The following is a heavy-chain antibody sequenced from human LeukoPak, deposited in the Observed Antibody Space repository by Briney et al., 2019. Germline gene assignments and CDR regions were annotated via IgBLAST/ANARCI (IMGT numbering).Heavy chain of an antibody. V-gene: IGHV1-69*05. CDR3: ARDLLDDLGSGTTTP. CDR2: IIPIFGTA. CDR1: GYTFTSYA. D-gene: IGHD1-26*01. Sequence: ASVKVSCKASGYTFTSYAISWVRQAPGQGLEWMGRIIPIFGTANYAQKFQGRVTITTDESTSTAYMELSSLRSEDTAVYYCARDLLDDLGSGTTTPWGQGTLVTVSS. J-gene: IGHJ5*02.